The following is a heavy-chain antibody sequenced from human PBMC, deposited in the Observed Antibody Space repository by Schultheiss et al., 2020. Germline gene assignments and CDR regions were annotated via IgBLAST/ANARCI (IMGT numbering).Heavy chain of an antibody. CDR2: IYYSGST. J-gene: IGHJ6*02. CDR3: ARWSTVTTHYGMDV. V-gene: IGHV4-59*12. Sequence: ESLKISCTVSGGSISSYYWSWIRQHPGKGLEWIGYIYYSGSTNYNPSLKSRVTISVDTSKNQFSLKLSSVTAADTAVYYCARWSTVTTHYGMDVWGQGTTVTVSS. D-gene: IGHD4-17*01. CDR1: GGSISSYY.